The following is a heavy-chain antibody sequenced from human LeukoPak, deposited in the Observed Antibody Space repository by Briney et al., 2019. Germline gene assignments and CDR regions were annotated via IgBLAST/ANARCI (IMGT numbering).Heavy chain of an antibody. CDR1: GFTVSNNY. CDR2: IRSDGIA. J-gene: IGHJ4*02. D-gene: IGHD5-12*01. Sequence: PGGSLRLACAASGFTVSNNYMSWVRQAPGKGLEWVSVIRSDGIAYYEDSVKGRFTISTDNSINPLSLQLSSLTAADTALYYCASTSIIRGYDHDEYYWGQGTLVTVSS. CDR3: ASTSIIRGYDHDEYY. V-gene: IGHV3-53*01.